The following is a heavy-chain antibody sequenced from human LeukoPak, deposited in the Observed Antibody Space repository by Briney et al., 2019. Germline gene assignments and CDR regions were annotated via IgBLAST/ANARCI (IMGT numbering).Heavy chain of an antibody. Sequence: GGSLRLSCAASGFTFTHYAMHWVRQTPGKGLEWVAVIFYDGTIQYYSDSVRGRLIVSRDNPKNTLYLQMNSLRAEDTALYYCARGPYDSSGYFSSPVDYWGQGTLVTVSS. D-gene: IGHD3-22*01. V-gene: IGHV3-30*03. CDR3: ARGPYDSSGYFSSPVDY. J-gene: IGHJ4*02. CDR2: IFYDGTIQ. CDR1: GFTFTHYA.